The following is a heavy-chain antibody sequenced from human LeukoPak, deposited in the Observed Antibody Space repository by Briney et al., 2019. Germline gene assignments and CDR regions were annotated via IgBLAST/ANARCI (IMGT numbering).Heavy chain of an antibody. CDR3: ARVLAGANYFDY. V-gene: IGHV5-51*01. CDR1: GYSFSSSW. Sequence: GESLKISCKGSGYSFSSSWIGWVRQMPGRGPEWMGFIYPADSDTRYSPPFQGQVTISADKSISTAYLQWSSLKASDTAMYYCARVLAGANYFDYWGQGTLVTVSS. CDR2: IYPADSDT. J-gene: IGHJ4*02.